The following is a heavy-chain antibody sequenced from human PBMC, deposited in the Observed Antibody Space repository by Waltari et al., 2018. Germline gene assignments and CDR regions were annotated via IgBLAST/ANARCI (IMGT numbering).Heavy chain of an antibody. V-gene: IGHV4-4*02. CDR2: GLRYERT. CDR3: ARDRGRGLYLDS. Sequence: QFQLQESGPGLVKPSGTLSLTCAVSCDSMNNWWSWVRQPPGKGLEWIGQGLRYERTNYNPSFASRVTMSIDTSNYQFSLRVASVTAADTAVYYCARDRGRGLYLDSWGPGILVTVSP. J-gene: IGHJ4*02. CDR1: CDSMNNW. D-gene: IGHD2-15*01.